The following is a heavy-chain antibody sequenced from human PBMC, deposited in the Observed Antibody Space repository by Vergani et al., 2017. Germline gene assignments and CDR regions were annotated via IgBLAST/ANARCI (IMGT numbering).Heavy chain of an antibody. D-gene: IGHD3-10*01. CDR2: ISWNSGSI. CDR3: AKDFDKHGAFGAAYLGEHAFDI. Sequence: EVQLVESGGGLVQPGRSLRLSCAASGFTFDDYAMHWVRQAPGKGLEWVSGISWNSGSIGYADSVKGRFTISRDNAKNSLYLQMNSLRAEDTALYYCAKDFDKHGAFGAAYLGEHAFDIWGQGTMVTVSS. V-gene: IGHV3-9*01. J-gene: IGHJ3*02. CDR1: GFTFDDYA.